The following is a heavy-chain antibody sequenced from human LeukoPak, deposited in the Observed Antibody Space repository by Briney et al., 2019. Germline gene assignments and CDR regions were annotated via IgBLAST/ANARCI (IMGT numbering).Heavy chain of an antibody. CDR1: GGSFSGYY. V-gene: IGHV4-34*01. CDR2: INHSGST. CDR3: ARNAREDGYTLRYYFDY. Sequence: SETLSLTCAVYGGSFSGYYWSWIRQPPGKGLEWIGEINHSGSTNYNPSLKSRVTISVDTSKNQFSLKLSSVTAADTAVYYCARNAREDGYTLRYYFDYWGQGTLVTVSS. D-gene: IGHD5-24*01. J-gene: IGHJ4*02.